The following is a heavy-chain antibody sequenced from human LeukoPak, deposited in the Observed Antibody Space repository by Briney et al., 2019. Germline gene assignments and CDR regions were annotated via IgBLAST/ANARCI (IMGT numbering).Heavy chain of an antibody. Sequence: SETLSLTCTVSGGSISSGDYYWSWIRQPPGKGLEWIGYIYYSGSTYYNPSLKSRVTISVDTSKNQFSLKLSSVTAADTAVYYCARDSNDSSGYIYYYYGMDVWGQGTTVTVSS. D-gene: IGHD3-22*01. CDR2: IYYSGST. CDR1: GGSISSGDYY. J-gene: IGHJ6*02. V-gene: IGHV4-30-4*01. CDR3: ARDSNDSSGYIYYYYGMDV.